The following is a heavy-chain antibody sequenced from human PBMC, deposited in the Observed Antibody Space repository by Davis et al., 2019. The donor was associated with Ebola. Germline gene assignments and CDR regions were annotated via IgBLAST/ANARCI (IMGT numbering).Heavy chain of an antibody. CDR1: RGSFSRYY. D-gene: IGHD6-19*01. J-gene: IGHJ4*02. Sequence: MPSETLSLTCAVYRGSFSRYYWSWIRQPPGKGLEWIGEINHSGSTNYNPSLKSRVTISVDTSKNQFSLKLSSVTAADTAVYYCARGYSSGWGDTYYFDYWGQGTLVTVSS. CDR2: INHSGST. V-gene: IGHV4-34*01. CDR3: ARGYSSGWGDTYYFDY.